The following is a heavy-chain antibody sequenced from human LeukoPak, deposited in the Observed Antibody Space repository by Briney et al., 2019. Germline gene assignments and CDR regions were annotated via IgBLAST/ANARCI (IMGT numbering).Heavy chain of an antibody. D-gene: IGHD1-26*01. CDR2: ISNSGGDT. V-gene: IGHV3-48*02. CDR3: ARSRSGNYFDY. J-gene: IGHJ4*02. CDR1: GFTFSSYS. Sequence: GGSLRLSRAGTGFTFSSYSMNWVRQAPGKGLEWVSYISNSGGDTYYADSVKGRFTISRDNAQNSLSLQMNGLRDEDTAVYHCARSRSGNYFDYWGQGTLVSVSS.